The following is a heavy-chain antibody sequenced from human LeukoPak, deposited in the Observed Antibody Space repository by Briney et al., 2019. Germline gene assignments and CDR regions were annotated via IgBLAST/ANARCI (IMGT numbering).Heavy chain of an antibody. V-gene: IGHV1-2*02. CDR1: GYTFTSYG. CDR2: INPNSGGT. D-gene: IGHD3-22*01. J-gene: IGHJ4*02. CDR3: AREKVYWGLYYYDSQRYFDY. Sequence: WASVKVSCKASGYTFTSYGINWVRQAPGQGLEWMGWINPNSGGTNYAQKFQGRVTMTRDTSISTAYMELSRLRSDDTAVYYCAREKVYWGLYYYDSQRYFDYWGQGTLVTVSS.